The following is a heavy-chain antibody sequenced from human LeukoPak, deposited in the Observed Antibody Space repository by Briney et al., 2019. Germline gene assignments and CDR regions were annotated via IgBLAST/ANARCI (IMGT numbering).Heavy chain of an antibody. D-gene: IGHD4-17*01. CDR1: GYTFTSYD. Sequence: ASVKVSCRASGYTFTSYDINWVRQATGQGLEWMGWMNPNSGNTGYAQKFQGRVTMTRNTSISTAYMELSSLRSEDTAVYYCAREVDGDVWFDPWGQGTLVTVSS. CDR2: MNPNSGNT. CDR3: AREVDGDVWFDP. J-gene: IGHJ5*02. V-gene: IGHV1-8*01.